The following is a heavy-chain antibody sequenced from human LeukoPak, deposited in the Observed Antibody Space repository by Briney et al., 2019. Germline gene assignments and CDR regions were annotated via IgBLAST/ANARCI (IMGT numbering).Heavy chain of an antibody. V-gene: IGHV1-69*05. CDR2: IIPIFGTA. CDR1: GGTFSSYA. Sequence: SVKVSCKASGGTFSSYAISWVRQAPGQGLEWVGRIIPIFGTANYAQKFQGRVTITTDESTSTAYMELSSLRSEDTAVYYCAREGLADFDYWGQGTLVTVSS. CDR3: AREGLADFDY. D-gene: IGHD3-16*01. J-gene: IGHJ4*02.